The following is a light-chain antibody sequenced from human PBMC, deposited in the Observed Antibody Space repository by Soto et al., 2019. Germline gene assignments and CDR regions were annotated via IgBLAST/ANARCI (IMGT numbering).Light chain of an antibody. CDR3: QQSNNWPRT. Sequence: EIVLTQSPATLSLSPGDTATLSCGASQSVSSSLAWYQQKPGQAPRLLIYDASNRATGIPARFSGSGSGTDFTLTISSLEPEDFAVYYCQQSNNWPRTFGQGTKVDIK. CDR2: DAS. V-gene: IGKV3-11*01. J-gene: IGKJ1*01. CDR1: QSVSSS.